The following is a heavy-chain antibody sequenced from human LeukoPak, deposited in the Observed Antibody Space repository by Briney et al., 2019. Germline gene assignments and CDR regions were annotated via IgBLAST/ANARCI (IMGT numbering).Heavy chain of an antibody. J-gene: IGHJ3*02. Sequence: PGGSLRLSCAASGLTFRTCAMNWVRQAPGKGLEWVSAISGSGGSTYYADSVKGRFTISRDNSKNTLYLQMNSLRAEDTAVYYCASSARTTVTTGDAFDIWGQGTMVTVSS. CDR2: ISGSGGST. D-gene: IGHD4-17*01. CDR1: GLTFRTCA. CDR3: ASSARTTVTTGDAFDI. V-gene: IGHV3-23*01.